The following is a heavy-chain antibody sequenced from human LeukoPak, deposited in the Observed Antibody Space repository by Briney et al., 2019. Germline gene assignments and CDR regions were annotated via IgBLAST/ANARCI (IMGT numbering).Heavy chain of an antibody. CDR2: TNPNSGNT. CDR1: GYTFTSYD. D-gene: IGHD6-6*01. CDR3: ARGMISSAYSSSSVVDY. J-gene: IGHJ4*02. V-gene: IGHV1-8*03. Sequence: ASVKVSCKASGYTFTSYDINWVRQATGQGLEWMGWTNPNSGNTGYAQKFQGRVTITRNTSISTAYMELSSLRSEDTAVYYCARGMISSAYSSSSVVDYWGQGTLVTVSS.